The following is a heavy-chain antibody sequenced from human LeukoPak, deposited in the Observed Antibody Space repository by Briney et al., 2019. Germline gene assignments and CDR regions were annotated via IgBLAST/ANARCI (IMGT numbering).Heavy chain of an antibody. D-gene: IGHD6-6*01. CDR2: IDWDDNK. V-gene: IGHV2-70*20. J-gene: IGHJ4*02. Sequence: SGPTLVNPTQTLTLTCTFSGFSLDTNGMCVSWVRQAPGKALEWLALIDWDDNKYYITSLRTRLTIFKDISKNQVVLKMTNMDPVDTATYFCARTVQYVCSSSFFDSWGQGTLVTVSS. CDR3: ARTVQYVCSSSFFDS. CDR1: GFSLDTNGMC.